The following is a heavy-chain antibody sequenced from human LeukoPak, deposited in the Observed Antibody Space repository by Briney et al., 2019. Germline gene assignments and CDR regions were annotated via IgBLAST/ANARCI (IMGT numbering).Heavy chain of an antibody. D-gene: IGHD2-2*01. CDR3: AREIHNLGYCSSTSCYHDY. J-gene: IGHJ4*02. Sequence: SETLSLTCTVSGGSISIYYWSWIRQPAGKGLEWIGRIHSSGSTNYNPSLKSRVTMSVDTSKNQFSLSLTSVTAADTAVYYCAREIHNLGYCSSTSCYHDYWGQGTLVTVSS. V-gene: IGHV4-4*07. CDR1: GGSISIYY. CDR2: IHSSGST.